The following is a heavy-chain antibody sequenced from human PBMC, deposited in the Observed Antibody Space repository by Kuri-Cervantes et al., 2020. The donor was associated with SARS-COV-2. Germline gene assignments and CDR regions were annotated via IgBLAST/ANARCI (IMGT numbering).Heavy chain of an antibody. Sequence: GESLKISWAASGFTFSNYGMHWVRQAPGKGLEWVAVISFDGSKQYYADSVKGRFTISRDKSKNTLYLQLNSLRAEDTAVYYCAKGYYDSSGYRTLDYWGQGTLVTVSS. CDR1: GFTFSNYG. CDR2: ISFDGSKQ. CDR3: AKGYYDSSGYRTLDY. D-gene: IGHD3-22*01. J-gene: IGHJ4*02. V-gene: IGHV3-30*18.